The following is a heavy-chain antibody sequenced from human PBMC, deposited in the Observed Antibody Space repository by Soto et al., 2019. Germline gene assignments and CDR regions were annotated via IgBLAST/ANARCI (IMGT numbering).Heavy chain of an antibody. CDR3: ARGQLVYYYDSSGYYGPYGMDV. J-gene: IGHJ6*02. V-gene: IGHV3-13*05. CDR1: GFTFSSYD. D-gene: IGHD3-22*01. CDR2: IGTAGDP. Sequence: SLRLSCAASGFTFSSYDMHWVRQATGKGLEWVSAIGTAGDPYYPGSVKGRFTISRENAKNSLYLQMNSLRAGDTAVYYCARGQLVYYYDSSGYYGPYGMDVWGQGTTVTVSS.